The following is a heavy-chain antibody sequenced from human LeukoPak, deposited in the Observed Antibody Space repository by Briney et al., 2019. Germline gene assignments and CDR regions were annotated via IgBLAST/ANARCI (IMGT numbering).Heavy chain of an antibody. D-gene: IGHD3-22*01. CDR1: GYTFTGYY. V-gene: IGHV1-2*02. Sequence: ASVKVSCKASGYTFTGYYMHWVRQAPGQGLEWMGWINPNSGGTNYAQKFQGRVTMTRDTSISTAYMELSRLRSDDTAVYYCARVPSRGYYYDGSGYYPSYFDYWGQGTLVTVSS. CDR3: ARVPSRGYYYDGSGYYPSYFDY. CDR2: INPNSGGT. J-gene: IGHJ4*02.